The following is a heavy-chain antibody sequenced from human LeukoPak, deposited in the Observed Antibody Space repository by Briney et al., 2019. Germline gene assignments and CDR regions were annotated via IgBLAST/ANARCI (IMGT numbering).Heavy chain of an antibody. Sequence: SETLSLTCTVSGGSISSGSYYWSWIRQPAGKGLEWIGRIYTSGSTNYNPSLKSRVTISVDTSKNQFSLKLSSVTAADTAVYYCARASGVAAAGDDYWGQGTLVTVSS. CDR3: ARASGVAAAGDDY. CDR1: GGSISSGSYY. V-gene: IGHV4-61*02. D-gene: IGHD6-13*01. J-gene: IGHJ4*02. CDR2: IYTSGST.